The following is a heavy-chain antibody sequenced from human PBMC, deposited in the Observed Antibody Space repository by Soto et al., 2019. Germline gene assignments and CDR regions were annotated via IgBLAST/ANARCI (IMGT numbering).Heavy chain of an antibody. CDR1: GFTFSNYP. CDR2: ISGNGGST. V-gene: IGHV3-64D*08. J-gene: IGHJ4*02. CDR3: VKAPLKYGGSYYDY. D-gene: IGHD1-26*01. Sequence: EVQLVESGGGLVQPGGSLRLSCSASGFTFSNYPMHWVRQGPGKGLEFVSVISGNGGSTYYADSVKGRFTISRDNSKSSLALQMSSLRPEVTAVYYCVKAPLKYGGSYYDYWGQGALVIVSS.